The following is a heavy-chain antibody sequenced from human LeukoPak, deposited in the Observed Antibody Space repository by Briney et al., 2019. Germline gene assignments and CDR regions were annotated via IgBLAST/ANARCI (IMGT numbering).Heavy chain of an antibody. D-gene: IGHD6-13*01. CDR1: GFTVSSNY. V-gene: IGHV3-66*01. CDR3: ARDPRDAGTVPYGGMDV. J-gene: IGHJ6*02. Sequence: GGFLRLSCAASGFTVSSNYMSWVRQAPGKGLEWVSVIYSGGSTYYADSVKGRFTISRDNSKNTLYLQMNSLRAEDTAVYYCARDPRDAGTVPYGGMDVWGQGTTVTVSS. CDR2: IYSGGST.